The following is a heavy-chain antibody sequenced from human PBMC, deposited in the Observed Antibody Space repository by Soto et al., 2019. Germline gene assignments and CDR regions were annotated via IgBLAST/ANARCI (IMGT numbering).Heavy chain of an antibody. Sequence: SQTLLLTCSVSTGSLSSYYWRWIRQPAGQGLEWIGHIYSSGSTKYNPSLNGRVTMSVDTSKNHFSLRLNSVTAADTAVYYCARDLYFYDSSGHSSYFDYWGQGTQVTVSS. CDR1: TGSLSSYY. V-gene: IGHV4-4*07. CDR3: ARDLYFYDSSGHSSYFDY. J-gene: IGHJ4*02. D-gene: IGHD3-22*01. CDR2: IYSSGST.